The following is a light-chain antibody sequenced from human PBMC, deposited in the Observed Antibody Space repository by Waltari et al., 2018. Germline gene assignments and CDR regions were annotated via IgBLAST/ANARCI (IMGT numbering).Light chain of an antibody. CDR1: SSDVGGYTY. J-gene: IGLJ1*01. Sequence: QSALTQPASVSGPPGQSIPIPCPGTSSDVGGYTYVSWYQQHPGKAPKLMIYEVSNRPSGVSNRFSGSKSGNTASLTISGLQAEDEADYYCSSYTSSSTQVFGTGTKVTVL. CDR3: SSYTSSSTQV. CDR2: EVS. V-gene: IGLV2-14*01.